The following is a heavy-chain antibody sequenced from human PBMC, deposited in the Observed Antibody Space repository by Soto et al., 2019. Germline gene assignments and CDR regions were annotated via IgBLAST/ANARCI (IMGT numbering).Heavy chain of an antibody. D-gene: IGHD3-3*01. CDR1: GGSFSGYY. CDR3: ARGWEPDDTSKLFGNNYYGMDV. V-gene: IGHV4-34*01. J-gene: IGHJ6*02. CDR2: INHSGST. Sequence: QVLLQQWGAGLLKPSETLSLTCAVYGGSFSGYYWSWIRQPPGKGLEWIGEINHSGSTKYNPSLKSRVTISVDTSKNQFSLKLSSVTAADTAVYHCARGWEPDDTSKLFGNNYYGMDVWGQGTTVTVSS.